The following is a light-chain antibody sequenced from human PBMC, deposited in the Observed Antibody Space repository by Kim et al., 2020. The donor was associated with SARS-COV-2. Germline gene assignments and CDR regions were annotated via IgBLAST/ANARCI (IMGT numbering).Light chain of an antibody. J-gene: IGKJ1*01. CDR3: QQANSFPWT. Sequence: DIQLTQSPSFVSASVGDRVTITCRAGERLTGWLAWYQQKPGKAPKLLIYVTSRLQNGVPSRFSGSGSGTDFTLTIDNLQPEDFATYFCQQANSFPWTFGQGTKVDIK. CDR1: ERLTGW. CDR2: VTS. V-gene: IGKV1-12*01.